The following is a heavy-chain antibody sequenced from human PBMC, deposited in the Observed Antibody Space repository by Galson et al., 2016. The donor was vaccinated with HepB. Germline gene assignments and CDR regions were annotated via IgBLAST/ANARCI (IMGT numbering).Heavy chain of an antibody. CDR1: GFTFSDYY. CDR2: IDSSGATI. D-gene: IGHD4-17*01. Sequence: SLRLSCAASGFTFSDYYMNWIRQAPGKGLECISYIDSSGATIYYSDSVKGRFTVSRDNAKNSLYLQMNRLRVEDTAVYYCARGLYYGDYSPNYWGQGTLATVSS. V-gene: IGHV3-11*01. CDR3: ARGLYYGDYSPNY. J-gene: IGHJ4*02.